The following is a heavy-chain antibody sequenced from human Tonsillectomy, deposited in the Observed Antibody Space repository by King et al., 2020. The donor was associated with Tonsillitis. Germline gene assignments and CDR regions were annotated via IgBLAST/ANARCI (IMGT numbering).Heavy chain of an antibody. CDR1: GYSISSGFY. J-gene: IGHJ4*02. CDR2: IYYIGST. Sequence: QLQESGPGLVKPSETLSLTCTVSGYSISSGFYWGWIRQPPGKGLEWIGNIYYIGSTYYNPSLRSRVTISVDTSKNQFSLKLSSVTAADTAVYYCARSPSGYYPPGDYWGQGTLVTVSS. V-gene: IGHV4-38-2*02. CDR3: ARSPSGYYPPGDY. D-gene: IGHD3-22*01.